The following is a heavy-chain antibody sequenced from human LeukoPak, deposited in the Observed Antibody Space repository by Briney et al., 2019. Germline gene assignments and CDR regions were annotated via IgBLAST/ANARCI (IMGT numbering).Heavy chain of an antibody. CDR2: IYSGGST. D-gene: IGHD4-17*01. CDR1: GFTVSSNY. CDR3: ARQISAQDGDFFDY. Sequence: GGSLRLSCAASGFTVSSNYMSWVRQAPGKGLEWVSVIYSGGSTYYADSVKGRFTISRDNSKNTLYLQMNSLRAEDTAVYYCARQISAQDGDFFDYWGQGTLVTVSS. V-gene: IGHV3-66*04. J-gene: IGHJ4*02.